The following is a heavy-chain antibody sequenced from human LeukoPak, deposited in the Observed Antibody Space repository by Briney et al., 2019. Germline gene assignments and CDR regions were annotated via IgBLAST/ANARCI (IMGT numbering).Heavy chain of an antibody. CDR2: IYYSGST. D-gene: IGHD1-1*01. CDR1: GGSISSGGYY. V-gene: IGHV4-31*03. J-gene: IGHJ4*02. Sequence: SETLSLTCTVSGGSISSGGYYWSWIRQHPGKGLEWIGYIYYSGSTYYNPSLKSRVTISVDTSKNQFSLKLSSVTAADTAVYYCARHDRAPRVLDFDYWGQGTLVTVSS. CDR3: ARHDRAPRVLDFDY.